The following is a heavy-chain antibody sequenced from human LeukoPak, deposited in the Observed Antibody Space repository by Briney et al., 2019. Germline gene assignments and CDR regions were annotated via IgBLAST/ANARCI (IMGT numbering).Heavy chain of an antibody. CDR2: IYPGGSDV. Sequence: GESLKISCQGSGYSFTSYYIAWVRQMPGKGLEWMGIIYPGGSDVSYSPSFQGQVTMSVDESISTAYLQWSSLKASDTAMYYCARTSMVRGVVYWFDPWGQGTLVTVSS. V-gene: IGHV5-51*01. D-gene: IGHD3-10*01. J-gene: IGHJ5*02. CDR3: ARTSMVRGVVYWFDP. CDR1: GYSFTSYY.